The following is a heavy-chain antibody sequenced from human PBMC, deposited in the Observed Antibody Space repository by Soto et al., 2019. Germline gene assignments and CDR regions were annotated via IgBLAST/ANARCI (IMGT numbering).Heavy chain of an antibody. CDR1: GFTFSSYA. CDR2: ISYDGSNK. D-gene: IGHD1-26*01. CDR3: ARDRIVGATDVLAY. J-gene: IGHJ4*02. Sequence: GGSLRLSCAASGFTFSSYAMHWVRQAPGKGLEWVAVISYDGSNKYYADSVKGRFTISRDNSKNTLYLQMNSLRAEDTAVYYCARDRIVGATDVLAYWGQGTLVTVSS. V-gene: IGHV3-30-3*01.